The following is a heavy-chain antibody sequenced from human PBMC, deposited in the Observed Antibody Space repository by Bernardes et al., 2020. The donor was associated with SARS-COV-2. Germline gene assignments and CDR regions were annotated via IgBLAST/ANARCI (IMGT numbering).Heavy chain of an antibody. J-gene: IGHJ4*02. D-gene: IGHD2-21*01. CDR3: ARTFYYDRGGDSVFDQ. CDR2: ISPKSGAT. CDR1: GYTFSDYY. Sequence: ASVKVSCKASGYTFSDYYIHWLRQAPGEGLEWMGWISPKSGATNYAQNFQGRVTMTRDTSISTDYMELSRLRSDDTAVYYCARTFYYDRGGDSVFDQWGQGTLVTVSS. V-gene: IGHV1-2*02.